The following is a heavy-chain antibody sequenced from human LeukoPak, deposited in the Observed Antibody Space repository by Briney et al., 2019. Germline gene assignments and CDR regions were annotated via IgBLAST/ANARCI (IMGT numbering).Heavy chain of an antibody. CDR1: GGSISSSSYY. CDR2: IYYSGST. CDR3: ARDRQGYCSSTSCYLSRVNWFDP. V-gene: IGHV4-39*07. J-gene: IGHJ5*02. Sequence: SETLSLTCTVSGGSISSSSYYWGWIRQPPGKGLEWIGSIYYSGSTYYNPSFKSRVTISVDTSKNQFSLKLSSVTAADTAVYYCARDRQGYCSSTSCYLSRVNWFDPWGQGTLVTVSS. D-gene: IGHD2-2*01.